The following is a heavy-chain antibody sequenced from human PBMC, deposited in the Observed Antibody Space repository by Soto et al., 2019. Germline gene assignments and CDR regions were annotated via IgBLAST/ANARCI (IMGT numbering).Heavy chain of an antibody. CDR2: IGTAGDT. D-gene: IGHD7-27*01. CDR3: ARRNWVWDAFDI. CDR1: GFTFSSYD. V-gene: IGHV3-13*04. J-gene: IGHJ3*02. Sequence: EVQLVESGGGLVQPGGSLRLSCAASGFTFSSYDMHWVRQATGEGLEWVSAIGTAGDTYYPGSVKGRFTISRENAKNSLDLQMNSLRAGDTAVYYCARRNWVWDAFDIWGQGTMVTVSS.